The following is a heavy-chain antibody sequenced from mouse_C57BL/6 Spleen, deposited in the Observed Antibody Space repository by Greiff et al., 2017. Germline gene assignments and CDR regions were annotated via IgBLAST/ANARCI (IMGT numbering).Heavy chain of an antibody. CDR2: IGPGSGST. V-gene: IGHV1-77*01. J-gene: IGHJ2*01. CDR1: GYTFTDYY. D-gene: IGHD2-5*01. CDR3: AEDYSSYGYFDY. Sequence: QVQLQQPGAELVKPGASVKISCKASGYTFTDYYINWVKQRPGQGLEWIGKIGPGSGSTYYNEKFKGKATLTEDKTSSTAYMQLSSLTSEDSAVYFCAEDYSSYGYFDYWGQGTTLTVSS.